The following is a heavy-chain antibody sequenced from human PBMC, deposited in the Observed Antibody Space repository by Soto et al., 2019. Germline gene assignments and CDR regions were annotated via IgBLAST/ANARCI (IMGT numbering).Heavy chain of an antibody. CDR1: GFTFSSYS. CDR2: ISSSSSTI. CDR3: ARSSWGASEY. V-gene: IGHV3-48*02. J-gene: IGHJ4*02. D-gene: IGHD1-26*01. Sequence: EVQLVESGGGLVQPGGSLRLSCAASGFTFSSYSMNWVRQAPGKGLEWVSYISSSSSTIYYADSVKGRFTISRDNAKNSLYLQMNSLREEDTAVYYCARSSWGASEYWGKGTLVTVSS.